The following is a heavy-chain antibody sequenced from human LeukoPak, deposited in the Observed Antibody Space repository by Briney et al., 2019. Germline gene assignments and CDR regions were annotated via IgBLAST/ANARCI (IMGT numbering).Heavy chain of an antibody. J-gene: IGHJ4*02. V-gene: IGHV4-39*07. Sequence: PSETLSLTCTVSGGSISSSSYYWGWIRQPPGKGLEWIGEINHSGSTNYNPSLKSRVTISVDTSKNQFSLKLSSVTAADTAVYYCARDRTIFGVVTENYWGQGTLVTVSS. CDR3: ARDRTIFGVVTENY. D-gene: IGHD3-3*01. CDR1: GGSISSSSYY. CDR2: INHSGST.